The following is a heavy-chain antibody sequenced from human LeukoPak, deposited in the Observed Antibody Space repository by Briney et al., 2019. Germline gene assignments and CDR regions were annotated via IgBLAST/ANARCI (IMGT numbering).Heavy chain of an antibody. CDR3: AKVLVLLWFGGPDY. Sequence: PGGSLRLSCAASGFTFSSYGMHWVRQAPGKGLEWVAVISYDGSNKYYADSVKGRFTISRDNSKNTLYLQMNSLRAEDTAVYYCAKVLVLLWFGGPDYWGQGTLVTVSS. CDR2: ISYDGSNK. D-gene: IGHD3-10*01. J-gene: IGHJ4*02. CDR1: GFTFSSYG. V-gene: IGHV3-30*18.